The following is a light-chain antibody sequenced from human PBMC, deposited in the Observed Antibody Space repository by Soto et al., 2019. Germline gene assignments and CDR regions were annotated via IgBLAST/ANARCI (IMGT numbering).Light chain of an antibody. CDR2: GAS. J-gene: IGKJ2*01. CDR1: QSVINSY. Sequence: EIVLTQSPGTLSLSPGEIATLSCRASQSVINSYLAWYQQIPGQPPRLLIYGASTRATGVPDRFSGSGSGTDFTLTISRLEPEDFAVYYCLQYGTAPYTFGQGTKVDIK. V-gene: IGKV3-20*01. CDR3: LQYGTAPYT.